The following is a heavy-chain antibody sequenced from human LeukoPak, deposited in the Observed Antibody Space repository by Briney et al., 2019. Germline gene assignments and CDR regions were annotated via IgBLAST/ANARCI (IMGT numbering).Heavy chain of an antibody. V-gene: IGHV1-18*04. D-gene: IGHD4-23*01. CDR2: ISAYNGNT. Sequence: GASVKVSCKASGYTFTSYGISWVRQAPGQGPEWMGWISAYNGNTNYAQKLQGRVTMTTDTSTSTAYMELRSLRSDDTAVYYCARVPELDYGGGMDVWGKGTTVTVSS. J-gene: IGHJ6*04. CDR3: ARVPELDYGGGMDV. CDR1: GYTFTSYG.